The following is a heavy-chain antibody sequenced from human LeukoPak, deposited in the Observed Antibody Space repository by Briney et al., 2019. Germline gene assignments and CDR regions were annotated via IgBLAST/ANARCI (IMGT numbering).Heavy chain of an antibody. CDR1: GFTFSSYW. CDR2: IKQDGSEK. J-gene: IGHJ4*02. D-gene: IGHD3-10*01. Sequence: PGGSLRLSCAASGFTFSSYWMSWVRQASGKGLEWVANIKQDGSEKYYVDSVKGRFTISRDNAKNSLYLQMNSLRAEDTAVYYCARGLAAFRDYYGSGSLDYWGQGALVTVSS. V-gene: IGHV3-7*01. CDR3: ARGLAAFRDYYGSGSLDY.